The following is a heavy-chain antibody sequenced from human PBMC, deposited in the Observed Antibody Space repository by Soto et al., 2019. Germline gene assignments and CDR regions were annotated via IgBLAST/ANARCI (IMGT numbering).Heavy chain of an antibody. Sequence: QVQLVQSGAEVKKPGSSVKVSCKASGGTFSSYTISWVRQAPGQGLEWMGRIIPILGIANYAQKFQGRVTIXVDKSPSTAYMELSSLRSEDTAVYYCARDSSGSYDYWGQGTLVTVSS. D-gene: IGHD3-10*01. J-gene: IGHJ4*02. CDR2: IIPILGIA. V-gene: IGHV1-69*08. CDR3: ARDSSGSYDY. CDR1: GGTFSSYT.